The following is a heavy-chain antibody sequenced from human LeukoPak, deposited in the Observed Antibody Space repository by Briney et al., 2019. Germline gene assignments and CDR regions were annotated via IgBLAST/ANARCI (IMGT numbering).Heavy chain of an antibody. Sequence: SVKVSCKASGGTFSSYAISWVRQAPGQGLEWMGRIIPIFGIANYAQKFQGRVTITADKSTSTAYMELSSLRSEDTAVYYCARDLKEGGFLEWLLSPSYYYGMDVWGQGTTVTVS. J-gene: IGHJ6*02. V-gene: IGHV1-69*04. CDR3: ARDLKEGGFLEWLLSPSYYYGMDV. CDR1: GGTFSSYA. D-gene: IGHD3-3*01. CDR2: IIPIFGIA.